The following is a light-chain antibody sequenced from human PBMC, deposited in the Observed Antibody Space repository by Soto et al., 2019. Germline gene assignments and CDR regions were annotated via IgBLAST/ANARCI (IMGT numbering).Light chain of an antibody. Sequence: EIVLTQSPATLSLSPGERATLSCRASQSVSSSYLAWYQQKPGQAPRLLIYGASSRATGIPARFSGSGSGTEFTLTISSLQPEEFAAYYCQQHYSTPPFTFGPGTKVDIK. V-gene: IGKV3D-7*01. CDR2: GAS. CDR3: QQHYSTPPFT. J-gene: IGKJ3*01. CDR1: QSVSSSY.